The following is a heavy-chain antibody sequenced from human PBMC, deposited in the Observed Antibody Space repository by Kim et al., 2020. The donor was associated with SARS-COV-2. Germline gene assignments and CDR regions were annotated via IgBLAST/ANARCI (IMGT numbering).Heavy chain of an antibody. D-gene: IGHD3-10*01. J-gene: IGHJ6*02. Sequence: ASVKVSCKASGYTFTSYGISWVRQAPGQGLEWMGWISAYNGYTNYAQKLQGRVTMTTDTSTTTVYMELGSLRSDDTAVYYCARGSVVRGVIGLISPYYYYGMDVWGQGSTLTVSS. CDR3: ARGSVVRGVIGLISPYYYYGMDV. CDR1: GYTFTSYG. V-gene: IGHV1-18*01. CDR2: ISAYNGYT.